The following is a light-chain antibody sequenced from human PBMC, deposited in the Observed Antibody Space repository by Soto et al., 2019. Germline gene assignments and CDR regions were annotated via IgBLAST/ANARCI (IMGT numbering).Light chain of an antibody. J-gene: IGLJ1*01. CDR1: SSNIGSNT. Sequence: QSVLTPPPSAYGTPGQRVTISCSGSSSNIGSNTVNWYQQLPGTAPKLLIYSNNQRPSGVPDRFSGSKSGTSASLAISGLQSEDEADYYCAAWDDSLNGRYVFGTGTKVTVL. V-gene: IGLV1-44*01. CDR2: SNN. CDR3: AAWDDSLNGRYV.